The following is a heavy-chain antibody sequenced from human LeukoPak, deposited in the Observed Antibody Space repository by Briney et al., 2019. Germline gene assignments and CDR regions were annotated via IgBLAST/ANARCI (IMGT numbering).Heavy chain of an antibody. CDR3: ASDSSGWYVFDY. CDR2: IYYSGST. V-gene: IGHV4-39*07. D-gene: IGHD6-19*01. Sequence: SETLSLTCTVSGGSISSSSYYWGWIRQPPGKGLEWIGSIYYSGSTYYNPSLKSRVIISVDTSKNQFSLKLSSVTAADTAVYYCASDSSGWYVFDYWGQGTLVTVSS. J-gene: IGHJ4*02. CDR1: GGSISSSSYY.